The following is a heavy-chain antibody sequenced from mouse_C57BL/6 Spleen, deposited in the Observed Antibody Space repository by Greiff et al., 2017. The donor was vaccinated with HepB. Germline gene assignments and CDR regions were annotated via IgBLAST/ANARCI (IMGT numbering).Heavy chain of an antibody. V-gene: IGHV1-69*01. CDR3: ARCRSSDGYFDV. D-gene: IGHD1-1*01. Sequence: QVQLQQPGAELVMPGASVKLSCKASGYTFTSYWMHWVKQRPGQGLEWIGEIDPSDSYTNYNQKFKGKSTLTVDKSSSTAYMQLSSLTSEDSAVYYCARCRSSDGYFDVWGTGTTVTVSS. J-gene: IGHJ1*03. CDR1: GYTFTSYW. CDR2: IDPSDSYT.